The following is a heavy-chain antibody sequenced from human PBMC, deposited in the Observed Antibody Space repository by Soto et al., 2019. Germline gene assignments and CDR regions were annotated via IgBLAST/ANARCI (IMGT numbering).Heavy chain of an antibody. CDR3: TTGRDDLLY. V-gene: IGHV3-15*07. Sequence: EVQLVESGGGLVKPGGSLRLSCAVSGFTFDKVWMNWVRQAPGKGLEWVGRIKSKTDGGTTDYAAPVKCRFTIARDDSKNMLYLQMNSLITEDTGMYFCTTGRDDLLYWGQGTLVTVSS. CDR2: IKSKTDGGTT. D-gene: IGHD1-26*01. CDR1: GFTFDKVW. J-gene: IGHJ4*02.